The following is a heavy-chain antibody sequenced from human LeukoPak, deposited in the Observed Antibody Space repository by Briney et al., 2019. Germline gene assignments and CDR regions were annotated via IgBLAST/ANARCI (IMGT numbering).Heavy chain of an antibody. D-gene: IGHD6-13*01. V-gene: IGHV1-8*01. CDR3: ARSYSSSWYKTSTIDY. CDR2: MNPNSGNT. CDR1: GYTFTSYD. J-gene: IGHJ4*02. Sequence: ASVKVSCKASGYTFTSYDINWVRQATGQGLEWMGWMNPNSGNTGYAQKFQGRVTMTRNTSISTAYMELSSLRSEDTAVYYCARSYSSSWYKTSTIDYWGQGTLVTVSS.